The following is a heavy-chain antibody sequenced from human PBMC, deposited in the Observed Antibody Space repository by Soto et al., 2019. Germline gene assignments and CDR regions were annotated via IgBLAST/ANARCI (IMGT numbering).Heavy chain of an antibody. CDR2: IIPIFGTA. CDR3: ARDRGPSSGYYPYWFDP. D-gene: IGHD3-22*01. Sequence: ASVKVSCKASGGTFSSYAITWVRQAPGQGLEWMGGIIPIFGTANYAQKFQARVTITADESTNTAYMELSSLRSEDTAVYYCARDRGPSSGYYPYWFDPWGQGTLVTVSS. CDR1: GGTFSSYA. J-gene: IGHJ5*02. V-gene: IGHV1-69*13.